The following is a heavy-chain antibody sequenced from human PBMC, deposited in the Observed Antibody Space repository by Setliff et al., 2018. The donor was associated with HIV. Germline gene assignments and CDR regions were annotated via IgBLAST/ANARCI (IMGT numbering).Heavy chain of an antibody. D-gene: IGHD7-27*01. V-gene: IGHV1-2*02. Sequence: ASVKVSCKASGYTFTGYYMHWVRQAPGQGLEWMGWINPNSGGTNYAQKFQGRVTMTRDTSINAAYLDLSGLTSDDTAVYYCARQFSNSFDSWGQGTLVTVSS. J-gene: IGHJ4*02. CDR1: GYTFTGYY. CDR2: INPNSGGT. CDR3: ARQFSNSFDS.